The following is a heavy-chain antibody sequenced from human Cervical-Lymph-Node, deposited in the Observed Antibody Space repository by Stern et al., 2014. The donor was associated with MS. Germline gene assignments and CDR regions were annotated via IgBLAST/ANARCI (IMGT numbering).Heavy chain of an antibody. D-gene: IGHD1-1*01. Sequence: MQLVESGPGLVKPSETLSLTCIVSGDSVSSTTYYWLWIRQPPGKGLEWIGSIYNDGDTYYNPSLKSRVTISLDTSRNQFSLNLRSVTASDTAMYYCARRGTTMPLDAFDIWGQGTMVTISS. CDR3: ARRGTTMPLDAFDI. CDR2: IYNDGDT. CDR1: GDSVSSTTYY. J-gene: IGHJ3*02. V-gene: IGHV4-39*01.